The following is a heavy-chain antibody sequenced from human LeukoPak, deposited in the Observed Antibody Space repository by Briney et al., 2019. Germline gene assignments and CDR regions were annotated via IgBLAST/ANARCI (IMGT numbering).Heavy chain of an antibody. V-gene: IGHV4-4*02. D-gene: IGHD3-10*01. Sequence: SGTLTLTCAVSGGSISSSNWRSWLRQPPEKGLEWTGEIYHSGSTNYNPSLKSRVTISVDKSKNQFSLKLSCVTAADTAVYYCARKGSGSYRNGFDAWGQGILVTVSS. J-gene: IGHJ5*02. CDR3: ARKGSGSYRNGFDA. CDR1: GGSISSSNW. CDR2: IYHSGST.